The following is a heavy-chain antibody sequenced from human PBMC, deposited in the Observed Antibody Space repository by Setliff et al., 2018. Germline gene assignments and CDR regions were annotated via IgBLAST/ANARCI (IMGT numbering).Heavy chain of an antibody. V-gene: IGHV4-39*07. CDR3: ARVAQYSSSSFYYYYYGMDV. CDR1: GGSISSSSYY. D-gene: IGHD6-6*01. CDR2: IYYSGST. Sequence: SETLSLTCTVSGGSISSSSYYWGWIRQPPGKGLEWIGSIYYSGSTYYNPSLKSRVTISVDTSKNQFSLKLSSVTAADTAVYYCARVAQYSSSSFYYYYYGMDVWGQGTTGTSP. J-gene: IGHJ6*02.